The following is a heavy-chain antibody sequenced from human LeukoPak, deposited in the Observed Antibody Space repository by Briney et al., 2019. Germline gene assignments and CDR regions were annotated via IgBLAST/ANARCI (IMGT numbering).Heavy chain of an antibody. D-gene: IGHD2-15*01. CDR3: ARDSKWSGDY. CDR2: IYAGNGNT. CDR1: GYAFTKYG. J-gene: IGHJ4*02. Sequence: ASVKVSCKASGYAFTKYGMHWVRQAPGQSLEWMGWIYAGNGNTKYSQKFQGRVTITRDTSASTAYVEVSSLRSEDTAVYYCARDSKWSGDYWGQGTLVTVSS. V-gene: IGHV1-3*01.